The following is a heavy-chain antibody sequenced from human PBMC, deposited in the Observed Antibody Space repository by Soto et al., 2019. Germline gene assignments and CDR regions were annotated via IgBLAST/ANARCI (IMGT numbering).Heavy chain of an antibody. J-gene: IGHJ4*02. Sequence: EVQLVQSGGGSVQPGGSLRLSCAASGFTFTNYWMHWVRQVPGKGLVWVSRIDGVGTGTSYSDSVRGRFTISRDNSENTLYLQMNRLRAEYTAVYYCTTVGEYWGPGPLVPVSS. D-gene: IGHD2-15*01. CDR2: IDGVGTGT. V-gene: IGHV3-74*01. CDR1: GFTFTNYW. CDR3: TTVGEY.